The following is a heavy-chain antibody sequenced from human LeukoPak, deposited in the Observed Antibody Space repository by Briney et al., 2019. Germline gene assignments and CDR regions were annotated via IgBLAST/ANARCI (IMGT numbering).Heavy chain of an antibody. CDR2: ISYDGSNK. CDR3: ARGAYCGGDCYLRTDAFDI. D-gene: IGHD2-21*02. Sequence: GGSLRLSCAASGFTFSSYGMHWVRQAPGKGLEWVAVISYDGSNKYYADSVKGRFTISRDNSKNTLYLQMNSLRAEDTAVYYCARGAYCGGDCYLRTDAFDIWGQGTMVTVSS. V-gene: IGHV3-30*03. CDR1: GFTFSSYG. J-gene: IGHJ3*02.